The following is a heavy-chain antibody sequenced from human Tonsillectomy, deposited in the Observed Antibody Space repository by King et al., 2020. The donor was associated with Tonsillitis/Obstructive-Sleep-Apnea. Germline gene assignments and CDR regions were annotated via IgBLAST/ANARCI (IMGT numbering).Heavy chain of an antibody. V-gene: IGHV1-69*01. CDR1: GGTFSSYA. CDR2: IIPIFGTA. CDR3: ARLYYDFWSGYAPTFDAFDI. D-gene: IGHD3-3*01. Sequence: VQLVESGAEVKKPGSSVKVSCKASGGTFSSYAISWVRQAPGQGLEWMGGIIPIFGTANYAQKFQGRVTITADESTSTAYMELRSLRSEDTAVYYCARLYYDFWSGYAPTFDAFDIWGQGTMVTVSS. J-gene: IGHJ3*02.